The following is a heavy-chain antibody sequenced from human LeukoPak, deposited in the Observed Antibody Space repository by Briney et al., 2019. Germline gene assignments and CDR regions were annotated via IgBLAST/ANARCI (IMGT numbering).Heavy chain of an antibody. CDR3: ARLHSSLYLDS. J-gene: IGHJ4*02. CDR1: GYRFPTYW. CDR2: IYPGDSDT. Sequence: GESLKISFKGSGYRFPTYWIGWVRQMPGKGLEWMGIIYPGDSDTRYSPSFQGQVTISADKSTSTAYLQWYSLKASDTAMYYCARLHSSLYLDSWGQGTLVTVSS. D-gene: IGHD2/OR15-2a*01. V-gene: IGHV5-51*01.